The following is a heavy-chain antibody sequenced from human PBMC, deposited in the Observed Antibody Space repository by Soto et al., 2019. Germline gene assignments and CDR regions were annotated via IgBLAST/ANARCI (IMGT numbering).Heavy chain of an antibody. V-gene: IGHV4-59*01. D-gene: IGHD3-22*01. CDR1: GGSISSYY. Sequence: SETLSLTCTVSGGSISSYYWSWIRQPPGKGLEWIGYIYYSGSTNYNPSLKSRVTISVDTSKNQFSLKLSSVTAADTAVYYCARDRNAYYDSSGYFWFDPWGQGTLVTVSS. CDR3: ARDRNAYYDSSGYFWFDP. CDR2: IYYSGST. J-gene: IGHJ5*02.